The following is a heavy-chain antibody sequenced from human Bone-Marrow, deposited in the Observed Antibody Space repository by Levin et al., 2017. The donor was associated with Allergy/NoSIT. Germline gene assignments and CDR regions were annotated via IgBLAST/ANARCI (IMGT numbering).Heavy chain of an antibody. D-gene: IGHD1-26*01. CDR1: GYTFTSYY. J-gene: IGHJ5*02. CDR3: ARDLPRKSGSYGWFDP. Sequence: ASVKVSCKASGYTFTSYYMHWVRQAPGQGLEWMGIINPSGGSTSYAQKFQGRVTMTRDTSTSTVYMELSSLRSEDTAVYYCARDLPRKSGSYGWFDPWGQGTLVTVSS. V-gene: IGHV1-46*01. CDR2: INPSGGST.